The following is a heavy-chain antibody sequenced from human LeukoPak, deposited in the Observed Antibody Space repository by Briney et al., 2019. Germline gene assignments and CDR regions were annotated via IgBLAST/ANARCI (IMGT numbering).Heavy chain of an antibody. CDR2: IIPTLGIA. V-gene: IGHV1-69*04. CDR1: GGTFSSYA. Sequence: ASVKVSCKAPGGTFSSYAISWVRQAPGQGLEWMGRIIPTLGIAIYAQKFQGRVTITADKSTSTAYMEPSSLRSEDTAVYYCAIAARGDDAFDIWGQGTMVTVS. D-gene: IGHD6-6*01. CDR3: AIAARGDDAFDI. J-gene: IGHJ3*02.